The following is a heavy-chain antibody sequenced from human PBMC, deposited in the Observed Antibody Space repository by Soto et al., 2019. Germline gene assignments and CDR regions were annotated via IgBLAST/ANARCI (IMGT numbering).Heavy chain of an antibody. Sequence: GESLKISCQGSGYNFATYWIAWVRQLPGKGPEWMGIIYPGDSDTSYSPSFQGQVTISVDKSISTAYLQWNSLKASDTAVYYCARRGYSYGLDVWGQGTKVTVSS. CDR1: GYNFATYW. J-gene: IGHJ6*02. CDR3: ARRGYSYGLDV. V-gene: IGHV5-51*01. D-gene: IGHD5-18*01. CDR2: IYPGDSDT.